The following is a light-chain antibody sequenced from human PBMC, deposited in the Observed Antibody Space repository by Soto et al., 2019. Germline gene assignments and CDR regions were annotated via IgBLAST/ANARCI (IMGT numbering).Light chain of an antibody. CDR1: SSDVGGYNY. CDR2: DVG. J-gene: IGLJ1*01. Sequence: QSALTQPPSASGSPGQSVTISCTGTSSDVGGYNYVSWYQQHPGKAPKVMIYDVGKRPSGVPGRFSGSKSGNTASLTVSGLQAEDEAAYYCSSHAGSNNPFVFGTGTKLTVL. CDR3: SSHAGSNNPFV. V-gene: IGLV2-8*01.